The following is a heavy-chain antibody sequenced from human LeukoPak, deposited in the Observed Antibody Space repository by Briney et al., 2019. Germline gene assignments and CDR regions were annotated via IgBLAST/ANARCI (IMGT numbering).Heavy chain of an antibody. V-gene: IGHV1-24*01. CDR2: FAPEHGET. CDR1: GYTLTELS. Sequence: ASVRVSCKVSGYTLTELSMHWVRQTPGKGLEWMGSFAPEHGETVYAQNFQGRVTMTEDTSTDTAYMELDSLRSEDTAVHYCATYYYDSSGYYIEMGYWGQGTLVTVSS. D-gene: IGHD3-22*01. CDR3: ATYYYDSSGYYIEMGY. J-gene: IGHJ4*02.